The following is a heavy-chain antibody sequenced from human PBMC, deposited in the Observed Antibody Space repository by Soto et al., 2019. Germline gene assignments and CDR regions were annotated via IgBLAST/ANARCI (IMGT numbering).Heavy chain of an antibody. V-gene: IGHV3-23*01. CDR3: VKPPVSTASYYYYDMDV. CDR1: GFTFSTYP. D-gene: IGHD4-4*01. J-gene: IGHJ6*02. CDR2: ISGSGIST. Sequence: EAQLLESGGGLVQPGGSLRLSCAASGFTFSTYPMSWVRQAPGKGLEWVSGISGSGISTYYTDSVKGRFTISRDNSKNTVFLQMNSLRDEDTAVYYCVKPPVSTASYYYYDMDVWGQGTTVTLSS.